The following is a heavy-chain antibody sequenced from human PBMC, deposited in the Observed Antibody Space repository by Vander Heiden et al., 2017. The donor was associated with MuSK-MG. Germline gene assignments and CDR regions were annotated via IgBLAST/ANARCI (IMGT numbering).Heavy chain of an antibody. Sequence: EVQLVESGGGLVQPGGSLRLSCAASGFTFSSYWMSWVRQAPGKGLEWVANIKQDGSEKYYVDSVKGRFTISRDNAKNSLYLQMNSLRAEDTAVYYCARFLTGYYNNYFDYWGQGTLVTVSS. CDR1: GFTFSSYW. J-gene: IGHJ4*02. D-gene: IGHD3-9*01. CDR3: ARFLTGYYNNYFDY. CDR2: IKQDGSEK. V-gene: IGHV3-7*01.